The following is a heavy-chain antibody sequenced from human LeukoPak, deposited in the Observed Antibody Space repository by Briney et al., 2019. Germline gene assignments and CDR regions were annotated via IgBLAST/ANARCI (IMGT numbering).Heavy chain of an antibody. D-gene: IGHD3-9*01. CDR1: GYTFTGYY. CDR3: ARAPPMRYFDWLLSGRGNLYYFDY. V-gene: IGHV1-2*02. Sequence: GASVKVSCKASGYTFTGYYMHWVRQAPGQGLEWMGWINPNSGGTNYAQKFQGRVTMTRDTSISTAYMELSSLRSEDTAVYYCARAPPMRYFDWLLSGRGNLYYFDYWGQGTLVTVSS. CDR2: INPNSGGT. J-gene: IGHJ4*02.